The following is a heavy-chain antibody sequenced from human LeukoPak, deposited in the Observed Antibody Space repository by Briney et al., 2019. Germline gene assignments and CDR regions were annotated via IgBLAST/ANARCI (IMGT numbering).Heavy chain of an antibody. CDR2: ISYIGST. J-gene: IGHJ3*02. Sequence: SETLSFTCAVSTDSFSSHYWSWVRQPPGKGLEWIGYISYIGSTNYNPSLKSRVTISIDTSKNQFSLGLRSVTAADTAVYYCARDLITVTKGFDIWGQGTMVSVSS. D-gene: IGHD4-17*01. V-gene: IGHV4-59*11. CDR3: ARDLITVTKGFDI. CDR1: TDSFSSHY.